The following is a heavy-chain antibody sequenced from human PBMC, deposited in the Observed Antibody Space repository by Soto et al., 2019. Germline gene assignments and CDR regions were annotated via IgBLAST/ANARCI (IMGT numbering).Heavy chain of an antibody. CDR3: ASGPHDFWSGYYLTKPFDY. CDR1: GFTFRSYT. D-gene: IGHD3-3*01. Sequence: GGSLRLSCVASGFTFRSYTMHWVRQAPGKGLEWVSSISSSSSYIYYADSVKGRFTISRDNAKNSLYLQMNSLRAEDTAVYYCASGPHDFWSGYYLTKPFDYWGQGTLVTVSS. J-gene: IGHJ4*02. V-gene: IGHV3-21*01. CDR2: ISSSSSYI.